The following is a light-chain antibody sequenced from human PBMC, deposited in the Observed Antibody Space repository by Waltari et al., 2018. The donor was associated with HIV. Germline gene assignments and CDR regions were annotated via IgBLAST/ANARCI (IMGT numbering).Light chain of an antibody. CDR1: SSDVGVYNY. Sequence: QSALTQPASVSGSPGQSITISCTGTSSDVGVYNYVSWYQQHPGKAPKLMIYEVSNRPSGVSKRFSGAKSGNTASLTISGLQAEDEADYYCNSFTTSRTLIFGTGTKVTVL. J-gene: IGLJ1*01. CDR3: NSFTTSRTLI. V-gene: IGLV2-14*01. CDR2: EVS.